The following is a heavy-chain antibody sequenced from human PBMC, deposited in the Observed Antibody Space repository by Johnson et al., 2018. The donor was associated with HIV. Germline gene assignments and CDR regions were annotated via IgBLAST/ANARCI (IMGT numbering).Heavy chain of an antibody. CDR1: GFTFSSYA. Sequence: VQLVESGGGLVQPGGSLRLSCAASGFTFSSYAMSWVRQAPGKGLEWVSVIYSGGSTYYADSVKGRFTISRDNSKNTLYLQMNSLRAEDTAVYYCARRDDIRNGAFDIWGPGTMVTVSS. CDR3: ARRDDIRNGAFDI. D-gene: IGHD3-22*01. CDR2: IYSGGST. J-gene: IGHJ3*02. V-gene: IGHV3-66*04.